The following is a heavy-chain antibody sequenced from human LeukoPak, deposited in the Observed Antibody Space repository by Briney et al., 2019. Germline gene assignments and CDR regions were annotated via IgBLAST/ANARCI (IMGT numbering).Heavy chain of an antibody. CDR2: IYHSGST. CDR3: ARGVGGSRRENYYMDV. V-gene: IGHV4-30-2*01. Sequence: SQTLSLTCTVSGGSISSGGYYWSWIRQPPGKGLEWIGYIYHSGSTYYNPSLKSRVTISVDRSKNQFSLKLSSVTAADTAVYYCARGVGGSRRENYYMDVWGKGTTVTVSS. CDR1: GGSISSGGYY. J-gene: IGHJ6*03. D-gene: IGHD1-26*01.